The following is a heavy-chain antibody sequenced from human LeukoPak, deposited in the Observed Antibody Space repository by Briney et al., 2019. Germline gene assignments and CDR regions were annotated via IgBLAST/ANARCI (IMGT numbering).Heavy chain of an antibody. J-gene: IGHJ5*02. CDR2: IIPIFGTA. CDR3: ARDWDSEVFWFDP. Sequence: RGASVKVSCTASGGTFSSYAISWVRQAPGQGLEWMGGIIPIFGTANYAQKFQGRVTITADESTSTAYMELSSLRSEDTAVYYCARDWDSEVFWFDPWGQGTPVTVSS. CDR1: GGTFSSYA. V-gene: IGHV1-69*13. D-gene: IGHD1-14*01.